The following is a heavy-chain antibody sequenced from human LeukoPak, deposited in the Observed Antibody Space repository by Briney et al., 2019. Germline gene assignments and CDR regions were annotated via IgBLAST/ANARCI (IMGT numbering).Heavy chain of an antibody. V-gene: IGHV3-30*03. D-gene: IGHD6-19*01. CDR3: AGFEQWPPSGDYYGMDV. Sequence: GGSLRLSCAASGFTFSSYGMHWVRQAPGKGLEWVAVIPYDGSNKYYADSVKGRFTISRDNSKNTLYLQMNSLRAEDTAVYYCAGFEQWPPSGDYYGMDVWGQGTTVTVSS. CDR1: GFTFSSYG. J-gene: IGHJ6*02. CDR2: IPYDGSNK.